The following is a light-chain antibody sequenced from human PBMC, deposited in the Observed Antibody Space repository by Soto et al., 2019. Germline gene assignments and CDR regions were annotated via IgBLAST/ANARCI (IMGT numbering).Light chain of an antibody. Sequence: DIQLTQSPSFLSASVGDRVTITCRASQGISSYLAWYQQKPGKAPKLLIYAASTLQSGVPSRFSGSGSGTEFTLTISSLQPEDFATYYCQQLKSYPLTFGHGTKVDIK. CDR1: QGISSY. CDR3: QQLKSYPLT. V-gene: IGKV1-9*01. CDR2: AAS. J-gene: IGKJ3*01.